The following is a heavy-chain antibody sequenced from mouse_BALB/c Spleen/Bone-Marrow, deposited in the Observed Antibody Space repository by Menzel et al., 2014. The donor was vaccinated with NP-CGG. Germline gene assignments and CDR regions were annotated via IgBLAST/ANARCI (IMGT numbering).Heavy chain of an antibody. Sequence: EVKLMESGGGLVQPGGSLKLSCAASGFDFSRYWMSWVRQAPGKGLEWIGEINPDSSTINYTPSLKDKFIISRDNAKNTLYLQMSKVRSEDTALYYCARPDDGYYAIDYWGQGTSVTVSS. J-gene: IGHJ4*01. V-gene: IGHV4-1*02. D-gene: IGHD2-3*01. CDR2: INPDSSTI. CDR3: ARPDDGYYAIDY. CDR1: GFDFSRYW.